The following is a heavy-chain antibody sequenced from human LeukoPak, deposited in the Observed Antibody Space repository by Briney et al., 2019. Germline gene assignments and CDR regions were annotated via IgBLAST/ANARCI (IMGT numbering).Heavy chain of an antibody. J-gene: IGHJ4*02. CDR1: GFTDSSNY. CDR2: IYSGGNT. Sequence: GGSLRLSCAASGFTDSSNYMSWVRQAPGKGLEWVSLIYSGGNTYYADSVKGRFTISRDNSKNTLYLQMTSLRAEDTAVYYCARADYYDSSGYNDYWGQGTLVTVSS. V-gene: IGHV3-53*01. D-gene: IGHD3-22*01. CDR3: ARADYYDSSGYNDY.